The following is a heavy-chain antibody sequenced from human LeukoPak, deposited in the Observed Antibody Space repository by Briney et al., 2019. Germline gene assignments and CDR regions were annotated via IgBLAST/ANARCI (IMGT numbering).Heavy chain of an antibody. Sequence: PGRSPRLSCAASGFTFFAHAMHWVRQAPGKGLEWVAVISYDGSNKHYADSMTGRFTISRDNSKNTLYLQMNSLRVEDTAVYYCAREGGWAYFDYWGQGSLVAVSS. V-gene: IGHV3-30*04. J-gene: IGHJ4*02. CDR1: GFTFFAHA. CDR2: ISYDGSNK. CDR3: AREGGWAYFDY. D-gene: IGHD5-24*01.